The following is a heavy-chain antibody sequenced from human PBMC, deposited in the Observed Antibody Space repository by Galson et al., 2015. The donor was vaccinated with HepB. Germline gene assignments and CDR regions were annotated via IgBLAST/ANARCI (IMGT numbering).Heavy chain of an antibody. CDR3: ARVNIAVAGTFDY. D-gene: IGHD6-19*01. V-gene: IGHV3-66*02. CDR2: IYSGGST. J-gene: IGHJ4*02. Sequence: SLRLSCAASGFTVSSNYMSWVRQAPGKGLEWVSVIYSGGSTYYADSVKGRFTISRDNSKNTLYLQMNSLRAEDTAVYYCARVNIAVAGTFDYWGQGTLVTVSS. CDR1: GFTVSSNY.